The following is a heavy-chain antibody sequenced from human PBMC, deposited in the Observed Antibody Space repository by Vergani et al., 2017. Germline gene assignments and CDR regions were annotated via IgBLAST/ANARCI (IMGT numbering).Heavy chain of an antibody. D-gene: IGHD3-16*01. CDR3: ARDVGGSPPDYYYYMDV. J-gene: IGHJ6*03. CDR2: IYHSGST. CDR1: GGSISSGGYP. V-gene: IGHV4-30-2*01. Sequence: QLQLQESASGLVKPSQTLSLTCAVSGGSISSGGYPWSWIRQPPGKGLEWIGYIYHSGSTYYNPSLKSRVTISVDRSKNQFSLTLSSVTAADTTVYYCARDVGGSPPDYYYYMDVWGKGTTVTVSS.